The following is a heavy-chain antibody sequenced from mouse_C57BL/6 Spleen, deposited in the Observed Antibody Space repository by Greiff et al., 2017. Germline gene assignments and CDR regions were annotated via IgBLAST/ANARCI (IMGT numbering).Heavy chain of an antibody. CDR2: IDPSDSET. CDR3: ARGGNYDY. D-gene: IGHD2-1*01. Sequence: QVQLQQPGAELVRPGSSVKLSCKASGYTFTSYWMHWVKQRPIQGLEWIGNIDPSDSETHSNQKFKDKATLTVDKSSSTAYMQLSSLTSEDSAVYDCARGGNYDYWGQGTTLTVSS. V-gene: IGHV1-52*01. CDR1: GYTFTSYW. J-gene: IGHJ2*01.